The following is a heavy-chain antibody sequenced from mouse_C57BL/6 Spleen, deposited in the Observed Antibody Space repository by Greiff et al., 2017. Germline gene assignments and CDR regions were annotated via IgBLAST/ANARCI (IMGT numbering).Heavy chain of an antibody. D-gene: IGHD2-4*01. CDR3: ARRNDDDGGAGFDY. V-gene: IGHV5-17*01. CDR2: ISSGSSTI. J-gene: IGHJ2*01. Sequence: EVKLVESGGGLVKPGGSLKLSCAASGFTFSDYGMHWVRQAPEKGLEWVAYISSGSSTIYYADTVKGLFTISRVTAKNTLFLQVTSLRSEDTAMDYCARRNDDDGGAGFDYWGQGTTLTVSS. CDR1: GFTFSDYG.